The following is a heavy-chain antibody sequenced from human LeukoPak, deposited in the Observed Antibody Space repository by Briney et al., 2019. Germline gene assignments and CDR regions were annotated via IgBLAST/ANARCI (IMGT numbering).Heavy chain of an antibody. Sequence: GGSLRLSCAASGFTFSSYWMHWVRQAPGKGLVWVSRINSDGSSTSYADSVKGRFTISRDNSKNTLYLQMSSLRAEDTAVYYCAKDGTVVTLYYFDYWGQGTLVTVSS. CDR2: INSDGSST. V-gene: IGHV3-74*01. J-gene: IGHJ4*02. D-gene: IGHD4-23*01. CDR3: AKDGTVVTLYYFDY. CDR1: GFTFSSYW.